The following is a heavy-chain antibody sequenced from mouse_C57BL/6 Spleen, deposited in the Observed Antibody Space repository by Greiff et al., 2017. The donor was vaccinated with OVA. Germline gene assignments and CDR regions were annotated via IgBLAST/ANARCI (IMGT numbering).Heavy chain of an antibody. J-gene: IGHJ3*01. CDR2: IYPGSGST. CDR1: GYTFTSYW. V-gene: IGHV1-55*01. Sequence: VQLQQPGAELVKPGASVKMSCKASGYTFTSYWITWVKQRPGQGLEWIGDIYPGSGSTNYNEKFKSKATLTVDTSSSTAYMQLSSLTSEDSAVYYCARREIYGNYPSAWFAYWGQGTLVTVSA. D-gene: IGHD2-1*01. CDR3: ARREIYGNYPSAWFAY.